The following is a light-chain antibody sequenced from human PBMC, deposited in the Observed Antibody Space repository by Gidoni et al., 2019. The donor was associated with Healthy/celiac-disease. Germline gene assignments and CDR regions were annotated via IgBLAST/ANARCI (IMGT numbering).Light chain of an antibody. J-gene: IGLJ2*01. CDR1: SSNIGAGYD. V-gene: IGLV1-40*01. Sequence: QSVLTPPPSVSGAPGQRVTISCAGSSSNIGAGYDVHWYQQLPGTAPKLLIYGNSNRPSGVPDRFFGSKSGTSASLAITGLKAEDEADYYCQSYDSSLSGSVVFGGGTKLTVL. CDR3: QSYDSSLSGSVV. CDR2: GNS.